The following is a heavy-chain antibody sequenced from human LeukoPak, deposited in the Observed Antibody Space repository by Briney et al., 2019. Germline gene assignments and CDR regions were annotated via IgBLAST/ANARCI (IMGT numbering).Heavy chain of an antibody. J-gene: IGHJ6*04. Sequence: VGSLRLSCAASVFTFTSYWMNWVRRAPGPGRKSVANIKQDVSEIYYVDSVKARFTISRDNAKNSLYLPMNTLRAEDTAVYYCARVPITYYYGSGSYFCGTDVWGKGTTVSVSS. CDR2: IKQDVSEI. CDR1: VFTFTSYW. CDR3: ARVPITYYYGSGSYFCGTDV. V-gene: IGHV3-7*03. D-gene: IGHD3-10*01.